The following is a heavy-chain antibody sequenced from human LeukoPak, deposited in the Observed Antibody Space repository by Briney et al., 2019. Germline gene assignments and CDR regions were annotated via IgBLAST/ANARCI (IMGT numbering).Heavy chain of an antibody. J-gene: IGHJ3*02. Sequence: GGSLRLSCAASGFTFSSYAMSWVRQAPGKGLEWVSAISGSGGSTYYADSVKGRFTISRDNSKNTLYLQMNSLRAEDTAVYYCAKTRRRVTFGGVIGHDAFDIWGQGTMVTVSP. CDR2: ISGSGGST. CDR3: AKTRRRVTFGGVIGHDAFDI. D-gene: IGHD3-16*02. CDR1: GFTFSSYA. V-gene: IGHV3-23*01.